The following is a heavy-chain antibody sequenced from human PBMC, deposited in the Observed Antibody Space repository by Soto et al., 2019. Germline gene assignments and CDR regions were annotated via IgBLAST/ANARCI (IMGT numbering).Heavy chain of an antibody. J-gene: IGHJ4*02. D-gene: IGHD2-15*01. V-gene: IGHV3-53*01. CDR2: IYSDGST. CDR1: GFTVSSNY. Sequence: EVQLVESGGGLIQPGGSLKLSCAASGFTVSSNYMTWVRQAPGKGLEWVSVIYSDGSTFYADSVKGRFTIYRDNSKNTLYRQMNSLRAEDTAMYYCARGAANFEYWGQGTLVTVSS. CDR3: ARGAANFEY.